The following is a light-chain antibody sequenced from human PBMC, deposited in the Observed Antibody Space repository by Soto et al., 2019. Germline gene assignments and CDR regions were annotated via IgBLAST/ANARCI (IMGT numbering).Light chain of an antibody. J-gene: IGKJ4*01. CDR1: QGISNY. V-gene: IGKV1-33*01. Sequence: DIQMTQSPSSLSASVGDRVAITCQASQGISNYLSWYQQKPGKAPKLLIYGASNLATGVPSRFSGSGSGTDFTFTISSLQPEDVATYYCQHFTFGGGTKVEIK. CDR2: GAS. CDR3: QHFT.